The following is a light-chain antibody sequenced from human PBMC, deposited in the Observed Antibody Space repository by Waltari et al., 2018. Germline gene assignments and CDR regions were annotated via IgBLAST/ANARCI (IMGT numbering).Light chain of an antibody. J-gene: IGKJ4*01. V-gene: IGKV3-11*01. CDR1: QNLHKY. Sequence: EVVLTQSPASLSSSPGERVTLSCRASQNLHKYLAWYQQKPGQAPRLLIYEASNRATGIPDRFSGSGSGTDFTLTIDSREPEDFAVYFCQQRSNWPPLTFGGGTKVEIK. CDR3: QQRSNWPPLT. CDR2: EAS.